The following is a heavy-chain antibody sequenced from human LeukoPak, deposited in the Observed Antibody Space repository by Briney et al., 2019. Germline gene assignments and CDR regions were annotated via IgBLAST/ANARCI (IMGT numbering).Heavy chain of an antibody. CDR2: IIPIFGTA. CDR3: ASSFQHCSGGSCYSEFAY. Sequence: ASVKVSFKASGGPFSGYAISWVRQAPGQGLEWMGGIIPIFGTANYSQKFQGRVTITADESTSTAYMELSSLRSEDTAVYYCASSFQHCSGGSCYSEFAYWGQGTLVTVSS. D-gene: IGHD2-15*01. V-gene: IGHV1-69*01. J-gene: IGHJ4*02. CDR1: GGPFSGYA.